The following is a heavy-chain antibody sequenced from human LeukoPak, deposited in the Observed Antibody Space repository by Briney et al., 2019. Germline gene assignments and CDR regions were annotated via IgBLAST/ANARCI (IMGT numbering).Heavy chain of an antibody. D-gene: IGHD4-23*01. J-gene: IGHJ3*02. Sequence: SETLSLTCTVSGGSINSNNYYWAWIRQPPGKGLEWIGSIYYSGSPYYNPSLRSRVTISVDTSKNQFSLRLSSVTAADTAVYYCARDSAVGLGYGGNETSLTNAFDIWGQGTLVTVSS. CDR3: ARDSAVGLGYGGNETSLTNAFDI. CDR2: IYYSGSP. V-gene: IGHV4-39*07. CDR1: GGSINSNNYY.